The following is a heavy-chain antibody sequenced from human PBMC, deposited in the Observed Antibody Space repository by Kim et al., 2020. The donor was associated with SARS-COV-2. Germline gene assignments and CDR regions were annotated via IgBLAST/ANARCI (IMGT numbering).Heavy chain of an antibody. D-gene: IGHD3-10*01. V-gene: IGHV3-7*01. CDR3: AREFKIRGLIKGHRGYHHAMDV. CDR2: IGEDGSEK. J-gene: IGHJ6*02. Sequence: GGSLRLSCEAPQWAFRGYSMNWVRQAPGTGLEWVANIGEDGSEKNYVDSVKGRFTISRDNDKNSLYLQMNSLRVDDSGVYFCAREFKIRGLIKGHRGYHHAMDVWGQGTTVTVSS. CDR1: QWAFRGYS.